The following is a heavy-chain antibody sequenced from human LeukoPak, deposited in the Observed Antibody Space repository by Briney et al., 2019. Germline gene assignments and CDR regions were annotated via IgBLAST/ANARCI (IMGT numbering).Heavy chain of an antibody. J-gene: IGHJ4*02. CDR1: GGSISSGSYY. V-gene: IGHV4-39*01. CDR2: IYYSGST. Sequence: SETLSLTCTVSGGSISSGSYYWGWIRQPPGKGLEWNGRIYYSGSTYYNPSLQSRVTISIDTSKNQFSLKLSSVTAADTAVYYCARLTSNGATYFEYWGQGTLVTVSS. CDR3: ARLTSNGATYFEY. D-gene: IGHD2-2*01.